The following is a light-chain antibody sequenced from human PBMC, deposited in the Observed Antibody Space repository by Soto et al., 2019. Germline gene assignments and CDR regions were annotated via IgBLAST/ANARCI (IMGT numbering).Light chain of an antibody. Sequence: DIQMTQSPSSLSASVGDRVTITCQASQDIQQYLNWYQQKPGKPPNLLIYGASTLETGVPSRFSGRGSGTYFTFTISTLQPEDIATYYCQQHEDFPLTFGPGTTVDI. CDR2: GAS. CDR3: QQHEDFPLT. CDR1: QDIQQY. J-gene: IGKJ3*01. V-gene: IGKV1-33*01.